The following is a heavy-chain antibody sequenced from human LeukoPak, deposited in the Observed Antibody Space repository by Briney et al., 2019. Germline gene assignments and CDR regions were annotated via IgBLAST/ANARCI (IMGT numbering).Heavy chain of an antibody. CDR3: ARQWYYGSGSPLSYFDY. Sequence: PSGTLSLTYAVSGGSISSSNWWSWVGQPPGKGLDWVGEIFHSGRTNYKPSLKRRDTISVDKSKNQFSQKLSSVTAADTAVYYCARQWYYGSGSPLSYFDYWGQGTLVTVSS. D-gene: IGHD3-10*01. CDR2: IFHSGRT. V-gene: IGHV4-4*02. CDR1: GGSISSSNW. J-gene: IGHJ4*02.